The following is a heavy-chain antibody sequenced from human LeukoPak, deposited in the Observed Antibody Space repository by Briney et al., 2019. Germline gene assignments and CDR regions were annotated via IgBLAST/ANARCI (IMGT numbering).Heavy chain of an antibody. V-gene: IGHV1-18*01. CDR3: ARGGGRDSGRENDY. D-gene: IGHD1-26*01. J-gene: IGHJ4*02. Sequence: ASVKVSCKASGYTFTRYGVSWVRQAPGQGLEWVGWVSGYNHNTNYAHKLQGRVTMTTDTSTSTAYMELRSLTSDDTAMYYCARGGGRDSGRENDYWGQGTQVTVSS. CDR2: VSGYNHNT. CDR1: GYTFTRYG.